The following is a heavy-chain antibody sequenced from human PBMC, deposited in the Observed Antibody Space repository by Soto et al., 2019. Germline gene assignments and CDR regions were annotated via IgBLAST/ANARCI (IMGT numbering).Heavy chain of an antibody. D-gene: IGHD6-13*01. CDR1: GFTFSSYW. CDR2: MNSDGTTI. J-gene: IGHJ3*02. V-gene: IGHV3-74*01. CDR3: AKVPRIAPPTGAFDI. Sequence: PGGSLRLSCAASGFTFSSYWMHWVRQAPGKGLVWVSRMNSDGTTINYADSVKGRFTISRDNAKNTLYLQVNSLRAEDTAVYYCAKVPRIAPPTGAFDIWGQGTMVTVSS.